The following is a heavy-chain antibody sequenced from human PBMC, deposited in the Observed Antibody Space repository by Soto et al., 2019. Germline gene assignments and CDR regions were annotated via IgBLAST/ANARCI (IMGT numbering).Heavy chain of an antibody. CDR1: GFTFSSSA. D-gene: IGHD3-22*01. CDR3: AKDADFDTRNLRH. Sequence: PVGSLRLSCAASGFTFSSSAISWVRQAPGKGLEWVSAVSANGQGIYYADSVKGRFIISRDNSKSTVYLQMNSLRTEDTALYYCAKDADFDTRNLRHWGQGTLVTIAS. CDR2: VSANGQGI. V-gene: IGHV3-23*01. J-gene: IGHJ4*02.